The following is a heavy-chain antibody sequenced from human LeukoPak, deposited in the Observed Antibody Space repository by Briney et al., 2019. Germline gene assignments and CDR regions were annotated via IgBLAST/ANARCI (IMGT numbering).Heavy chain of an antibody. V-gene: IGHV3-23*01. CDR2: ISGSGGST. J-gene: IGHJ6*02. Sequence: GSLRLSCAASGFTFSSYAMSWVRQAPGKGLEWVSAISGSGGSTYYADSVKGRFTISRDNSKYTLYLQMNSLRAEDTAVYYCAKVAMVRGVPTGGMDVWGQGTTVTVSS. CDR3: AKVAMVRGVPTGGMDV. D-gene: IGHD3-10*01. CDR1: GFTFSSYA.